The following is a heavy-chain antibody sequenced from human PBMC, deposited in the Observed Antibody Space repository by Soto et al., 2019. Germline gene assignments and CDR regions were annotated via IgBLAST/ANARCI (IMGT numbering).Heavy chain of an antibody. J-gene: IGHJ5*02. D-gene: IGHD1-20*01. CDR3: ARSITAIYWFDP. Sequence: ASVKVSCKASGYTFTSYAMHWVRQAPGQRLEWMGWINAGNGNTKYSQKFQGRVTITRDTSASTAYMELSSLRSEDTAVYYCARSITAIYWFDPWGQGTVVTVSS. CDR2: INAGNGNT. CDR1: GYTFTSYA. V-gene: IGHV1-3*01.